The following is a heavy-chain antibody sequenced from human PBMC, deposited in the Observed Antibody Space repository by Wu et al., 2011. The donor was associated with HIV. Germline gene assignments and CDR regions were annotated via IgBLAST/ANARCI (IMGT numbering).Heavy chain of an antibody. Sequence: QVQLVQSGAEVKKPGASVKVSCKASGYTFTGYGISWVRQAPGQGLEWMGWISAYNGNTNYAQKLQGRVTMTTDTSTSTAYMELRSLRSDDTAVYYCAREEGRGITYDSSGYYYRSSKIYYFGLLGPGNLVTVSS. CDR2: ISAYNGNT. CDR3: AREEGRGITYDSSGYYYRSSKIYYFGL. J-gene: IGHJ4*02. CDR1: GYTFTGYG. D-gene: IGHD3-22*01. V-gene: IGHV1-18*01.